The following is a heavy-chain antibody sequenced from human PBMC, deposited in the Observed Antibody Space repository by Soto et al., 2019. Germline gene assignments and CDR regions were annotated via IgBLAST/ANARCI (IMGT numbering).Heavy chain of an antibody. CDR2: IKQDGSEK. D-gene: IGHD3-3*01. CDR3: ARVGNDFWSGYPRRHYFDY. CDR1: GFTFSSYW. J-gene: IGHJ4*02. V-gene: IGHV3-7*01. Sequence: PGGSLRLSCAPSGFTFSSYWMSWVRQAPGKGLEWVANIKQDGSEKYYVDSVKGRFTISRDNAKNSLYLQMNSLRAEDTAVYYCARVGNDFWSGYPRRHYFDYWGQGTLVTVSS.